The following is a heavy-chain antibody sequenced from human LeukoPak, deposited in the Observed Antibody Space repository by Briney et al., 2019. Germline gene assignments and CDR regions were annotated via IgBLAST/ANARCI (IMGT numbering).Heavy chain of an antibody. CDR3: ARATGGNSGY. CDR2: IYYSGST. D-gene: IGHD4-23*01. J-gene: IGHJ4*02. CDR1: GGSISSSYYY. V-gene: IGHV4-61*05. Sequence: PSETLSLTCTVSGGSISSSYYYWGWIRQPPGKGLEWIGYIYYSGSTNYNPSLKSRVTISLDTSKNQFSLKLTSVTAADTAVYYCARATGGNSGYWGQGTLVTVSS.